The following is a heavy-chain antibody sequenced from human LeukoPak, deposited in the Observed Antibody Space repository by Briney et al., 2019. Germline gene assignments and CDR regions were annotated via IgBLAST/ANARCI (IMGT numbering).Heavy chain of an antibody. J-gene: IGHJ2*01. Sequence: GASVKVSCKASGYTFTSYYMHWVRQAPGQGLEWMGIINPSGGSTSYAQKFQGRVTMTRDTFTSTVYMELSRLRSDDTAVYYCARVGIAAAGTRYFDLWGRGTLVTVSS. D-gene: IGHD6-13*01. V-gene: IGHV1-46*01. CDR2: INPSGGST. CDR1: GYTFTSYY. CDR3: ARVGIAAAGTRYFDL.